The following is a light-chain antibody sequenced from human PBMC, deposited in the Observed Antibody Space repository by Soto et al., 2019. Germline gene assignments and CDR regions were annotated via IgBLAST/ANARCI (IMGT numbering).Light chain of an antibody. J-gene: IGKJ2*01. V-gene: IGKV1-5*01. CDR3: QQYSHLAT. CDR1: QTISTL. CDR2: DAS. Sequence: IQMTQSPSTLSAPVGDRVTITCQASQTISTLLAWFQHKPGKAPNLLIYDASNLESGVPSRFSGSGSGTEFTLTISSLQSDDSATYFCQQYSHLATFGQGTKVDIK.